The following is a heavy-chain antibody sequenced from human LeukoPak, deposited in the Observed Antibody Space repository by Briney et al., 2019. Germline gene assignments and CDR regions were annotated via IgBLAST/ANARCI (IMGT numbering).Heavy chain of an antibody. V-gene: IGHV4-34*01. J-gene: IGHJ4*02. CDR1: GGSFGGYY. CDR2: INHSGST. Sequence: PSETLSLTCAVYGGSFGGYYWSWIRQPPGKGLEWIGEINHSGSTNYNPSLKSRVTISVDTSKNQFSLKLSSVTAADTAVYYCARTLSGYYFDYWGQGTLVTVSS. CDR3: ARTLSGYYFDY. D-gene: IGHD2-2*01.